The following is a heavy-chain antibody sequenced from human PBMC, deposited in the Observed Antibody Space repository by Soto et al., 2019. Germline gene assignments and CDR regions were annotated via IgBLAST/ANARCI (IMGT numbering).Heavy chain of an antibody. J-gene: IGHJ4*02. CDR1: GFTFSSYW. V-gene: IGHV3-74*01. CDR3: ARERTSMIVVGTTDY. CDR2: INSDGSST. D-gene: IGHD3-22*01. Sequence: EVQLVESGGGLVQPGGSLRLSCAASGFTFSSYWMHWVRQAPGKGLVWVSRINSDGSSTSYADSVKGRFTISRDNAKNTPYLQMNSLRAEDTAVYYCARERTSMIVVGTTDYWGQGTLVTVSS.